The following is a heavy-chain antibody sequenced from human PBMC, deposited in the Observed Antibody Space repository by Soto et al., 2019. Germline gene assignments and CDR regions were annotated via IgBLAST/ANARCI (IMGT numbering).Heavy chain of an antibody. V-gene: IGHV3-43*01. J-gene: IGHJ6*02. CDR1: GFTFDDYT. D-gene: IGHD5-18*01. Sequence: GGSLRLSCAASGFTFDDYTMHWVRQAPGKGLEWVSLISWDGGSTYYADSVKGRFTISRDNSKNSLYLQMNSLRTEDTALYYCAKGYSYGFNYYYYGMDVWGQGTTVTVSS. CDR3: AKGYSYGFNYYYYGMDV. CDR2: ISWDGGST.